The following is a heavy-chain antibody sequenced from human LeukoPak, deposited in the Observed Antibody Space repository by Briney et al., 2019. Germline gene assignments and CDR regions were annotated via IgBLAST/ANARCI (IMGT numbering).Heavy chain of an antibody. CDR3: AIYGDYTFDY. Sequence: MASETLSLTCAVYGGSFSGYYRRWIRQPPGKGLEWIGKINHSGSTNYNPSLKSRVTMSVDTSKNQFSLNLSSVTAADTAVYYCAIYGDYTFDYWGQGTLVTVSS. CDR2: INHSGST. J-gene: IGHJ4*02. V-gene: IGHV4-34*01. D-gene: IGHD4-17*01. CDR1: GGSFSGYY.